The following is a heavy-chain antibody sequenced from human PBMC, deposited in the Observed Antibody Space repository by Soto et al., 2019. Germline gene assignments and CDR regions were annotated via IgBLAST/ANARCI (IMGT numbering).Heavy chain of an antibody. V-gene: IGHV3-30-3*01. CDR3: ARGVQDPSITMIVVVTDWYFDL. J-gene: IGHJ2*01. Sequence: QVQLVESGGGVVQPGRSLRLSCAASGFTFSSYAMHWVRQAPGKGLEWVAVISYDGSNKYYADSVKGRFTISRDNSKNTLYLQMNSLRAEDTAVYYCARGVQDPSITMIVVVTDWYFDLWGRGTLVTVS. CDR1: GFTFSSYA. D-gene: IGHD3-22*01. CDR2: ISYDGSNK.